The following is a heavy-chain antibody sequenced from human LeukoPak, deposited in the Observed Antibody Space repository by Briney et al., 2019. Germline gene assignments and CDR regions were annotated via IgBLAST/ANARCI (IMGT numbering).Heavy chain of an antibody. J-gene: IGHJ4*02. CDR1: GYTLTGYY. V-gene: IGHV1-2*02. CDR2: INPNTGAT. D-gene: IGHD6-19*01. Sequence: ASVKVSCKASGYTLTGYYLHWVRQAPGQGLEWMGWINPNTGATHSAQKFQGRVTMTRDTSITTAYMDLSRLRSDDAAVYYCARDRVGSGWPRPYYFEVWGQGTLVTVSS. CDR3: ARDRVGSGWPRPYYFEV.